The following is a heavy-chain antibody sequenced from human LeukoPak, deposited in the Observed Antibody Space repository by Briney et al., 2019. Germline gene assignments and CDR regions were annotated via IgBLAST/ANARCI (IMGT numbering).Heavy chain of an antibody. V-gene: IGHV1-69*13. J-gene: IGHJ4*02. Sequence: SVKVSRKASGGTFSSYAISWVRQAPGQGLEWMGGIIPIFGTANYAQKFQGRVTITADESTSTAYMELSSLRSEDTAVYYCARDYGDYVGYYFDYWGQGTLVTVSS. CDR1: GGTFSSYA. CDR2: IIPIFGTA. D-gene: IGHD4-17*01. CDR3: ARDYGDYVGYYFDY.